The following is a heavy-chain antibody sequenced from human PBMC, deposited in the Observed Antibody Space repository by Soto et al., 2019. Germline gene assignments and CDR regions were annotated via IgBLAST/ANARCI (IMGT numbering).Heavy chain of an antibody. J-gene: IGHJ4*02. CDR2: IIPLLGVT. CDR3: AREGPIAAAVHGFCDY. V-gene: IGHV1-69*08. CDR1: GGSFGSNT. Sequence: QVHLVQSGAEVKKPGSSVKVSCKASGGSFGSNTITWVRQAPGQGLEWMGRIIPLLGVTEYAQRFQGRVTFTADTSTSTTYMELSSLRFEDTAMYYCAREGPIAAAVHGFCDYWGQGTLVAVSA. D-gene: IGHD6-13*01.